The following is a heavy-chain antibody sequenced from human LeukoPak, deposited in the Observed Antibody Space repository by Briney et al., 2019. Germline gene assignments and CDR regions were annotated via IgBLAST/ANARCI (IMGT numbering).Heavy chain of an antibody. CDR1: GFTFSTYS. V-gene: IGHV3-21*01. CDR3: ARDSSQGQFDFWNDFYNFDI. J-gene: IGHJ4*02. D-gene: IGHD3-3*01. Sequence: KTGGSLRLSCAASGFTFSTYSMNWVRQAPGKRPEWVSSISSSSTYIYYTDSVKGRFTISRDNAKRSLYLQMNSLRAEDTAVYYCARDSSQGQFDFWNDFYNFDIWGQGTLVTVPS. CDR2: ISSSSTYI.